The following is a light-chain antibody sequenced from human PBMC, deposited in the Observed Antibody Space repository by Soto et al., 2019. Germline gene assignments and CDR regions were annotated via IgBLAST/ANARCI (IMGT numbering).Light chain of an antibody. J-gene: IGLJ1*01. V-gene: IGLV2-14*01. CDR1: ISDVGSYNY. CDR3: SSYTSGTTIYV. Sequence: QSALTQPASVSGSPGQSITISCTGTISDVGSYNYVSWYQHHPGKAPRLIIHASSNRPSGVSHRFSGSRSGNTASLTTSGLQAEDEADYYCSSYTSGTTIYVFGTGTKVTVL. CDR2: ASS.